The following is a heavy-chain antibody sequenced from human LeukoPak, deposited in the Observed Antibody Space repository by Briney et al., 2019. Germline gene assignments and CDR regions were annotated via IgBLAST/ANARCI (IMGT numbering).Heavy chain of an antibody. CDR2: ISGSGGST. J-gene: IGHJ4*02. V-gene: IGHV3-23*01. CDR3: AKDDIIRPDY. CDR1: GFTVSSNY. D-gene: IGHD2-15*01. Sequence: GGSLRLSCAASGFTVSSNYMSWVRQAPGKGLEWVSAISGSGGSTYYADSVKGRFTISRDNSKNTLYLQMNSLRAEDTAVYYCAKDDIIRPDYWGQGTLVTVSS.